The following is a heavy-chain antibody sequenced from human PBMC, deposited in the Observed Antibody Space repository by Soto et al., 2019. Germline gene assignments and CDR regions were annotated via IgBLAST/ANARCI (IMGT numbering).Heavy chain of an antibody. CDR3: ASLQTSGWYGVH. J-gene: IGHJ4*02. Sequence: AAVKVSCKASGYSFTGYYIHWLRQAPGQGLEWMGWIYPNSGDTKSAQKFQGRLTLTRDTSITTAYMELSSLRSDDTAIYYCASLQTSGWYGVHWGQGTLVTVSS. CDR1: GYSFTGYY. V-gene: IGHV1-2*02. D-gene: IGHD6-19*01. CDR2: IYPNSGDT.